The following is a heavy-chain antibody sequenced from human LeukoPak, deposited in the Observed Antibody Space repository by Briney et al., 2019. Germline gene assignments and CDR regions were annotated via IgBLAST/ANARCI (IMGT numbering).Heavy chain of an antibody. D-gene: IGHD3-3*01. CDR2: IYPGDSDT. CDR3: ARHGPDFWSGYVDY. V-gene: IGHV5-51*01. CDR1: GYRFTSYW. Sequence: GDSLKISCKASGYRFTSYWIGWVRPMPGKGLEWMGIIYPGDSDTRYSPSFQGQVTISADKSISSAYLQWSSLKASDTAMYYCARHGPDFWSGYVDYWGQGTLVTVSS. J-gene: IGHJ4*02.